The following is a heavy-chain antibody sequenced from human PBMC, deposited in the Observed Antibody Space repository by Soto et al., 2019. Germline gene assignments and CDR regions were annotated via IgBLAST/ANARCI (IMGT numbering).Heavy chain of an antibody. CDR2: ISDDGSKR. D-gene: IGHD5-12*01. Sequence: QWVRQAPGKGLEWVAVISDDGSKRFYSVSVRGRFTISRDNAKNTVSLQLNSLRPDDTGLYFCAREFRGGYDSPTDYWGQGTQVTVSA. V-gene: IGHV3-30*03. CDR3: AREFRGGYDSPTDY. J-gene: IGHJ4*02.